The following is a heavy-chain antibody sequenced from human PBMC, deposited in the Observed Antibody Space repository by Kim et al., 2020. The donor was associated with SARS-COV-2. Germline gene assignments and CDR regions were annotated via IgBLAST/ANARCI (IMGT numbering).Heavy chain of an antibody. J-gene: IGHJ4*02. V-gene: IGHV3-23*01. Sequence: YADCVKGRVTISRDNSKNTLYLQMNSLRAEDTAVYYWAKHQWLVEAALDYWGQGTLVTVSS. D-gene: IGHD6-19*01. CDR3: AKHQWLVEAALDY.